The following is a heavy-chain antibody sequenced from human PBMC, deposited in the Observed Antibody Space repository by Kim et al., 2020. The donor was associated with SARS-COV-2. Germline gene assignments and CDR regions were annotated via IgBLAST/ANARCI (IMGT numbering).Heavy chain of an antibody. CDR2: INPNSGGT. CDR3: ARGKRWQQLVYDAFDI. D-gene: IGHD6-13*01. V-gene: IGHV1-2*06. CDR1: GYTFTGYY. J-gene: IGHJ3*02. Sequence: ASVKVSCKASGYTFTGYYMHSVRQAPGQGLEWMGRINPNSGGTNYAQKFQGRVTMTRDTSISTAYMELSRLRSDDTAVYYCARGKRWQQLVYDAFDIWGQGTMVTVSS.